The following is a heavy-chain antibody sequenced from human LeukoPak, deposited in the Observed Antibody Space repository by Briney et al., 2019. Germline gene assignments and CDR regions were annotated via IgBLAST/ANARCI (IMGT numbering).Heavy chain of an antibody. J-gene: IGHJ5*02. V-gene: IGHV3-9*01. Sequence: GRSLRLSCAASGFTFDDYAMHWVRQAPGKGLEWVSGISWNSGSIGYADSVKGRFTISRDNAKNSLYLQMNSLRAEDTALYYCAKDRGSGRHNWFDPWGQGTLVTVSS. CDR2: ISWNSGSI. CDR1: GFTFDDYA. D-gene: IGHD1-26*01. CDR3: AKDRGSGRHNWFDP.